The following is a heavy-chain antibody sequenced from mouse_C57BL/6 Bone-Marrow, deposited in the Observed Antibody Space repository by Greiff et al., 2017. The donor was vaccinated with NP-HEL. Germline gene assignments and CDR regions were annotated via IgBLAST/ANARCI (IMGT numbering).Heavy chain of an antibody. J-gene: IGHJ1*03. CDR1: GYSITSGYD. Sequence: EVQGVESGPGMVKPSQSLSLTCTVTGYSITSGYDWHWIRHFPGNKLEWMGYISYSGSTNYNPSLKSRISITHDTSKNHFFLKLNSVTTEDTATYYCARDITTVVDWYFDVWGTGTTVTVSS. V-gene: IGHV3-1*01. CDR3: ARDITTVVDWYFDV. D-gene: IGHD1-1*01. CDR2: ISYSGST.